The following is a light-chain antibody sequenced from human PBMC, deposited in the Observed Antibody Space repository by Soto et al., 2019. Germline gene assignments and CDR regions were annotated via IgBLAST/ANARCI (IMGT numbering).Light chain of an antibody. J-gene: IGLJ2*01. V-gene: IGLV1-51*01. CDR2: DND. Sequence: QSALTQPPSVSAAPGQKVTISCSGSTSNIGNNYVSWFQQLPGTAPQLLIYDNDKRPSGIPDRFSGSTSGTSSTLDITGLQTGDEADYYCGTWDSSLNSHIFGGGTKLTVL. CDR1: TSNIGNNY. CDR3: GTWDSSLNSHI.